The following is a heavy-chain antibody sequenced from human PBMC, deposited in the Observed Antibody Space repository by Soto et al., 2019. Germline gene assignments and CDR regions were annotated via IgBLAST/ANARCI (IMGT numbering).Heavy chain of an antibody. Sequence: GGSLRLSCAASGFTFSSYWMSWVRQAPGKGLEWVANIKQDGSDKYYVDSVKGRFTISRDNAENSLYLQMNSLRAEDTAVYYCAKDKGLAGHLQPDAFAIRGQGTMVTVSS. J-gene: IGHJ3*02. V-gene: IGHV3-7*01. CDR3: AKDKGLAGHLQPDAFAI. CDR2: IKQDGSDK. CDR1: GFTFSSYW.